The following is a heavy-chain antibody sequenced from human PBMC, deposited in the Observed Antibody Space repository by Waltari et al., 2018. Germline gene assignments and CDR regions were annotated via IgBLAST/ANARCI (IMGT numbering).Heavy chain of an antibody. D-gene: IGHD6-19*01. CDR2: IIPTFGIG. Sequence: QVHLEQSETAVKKPGSSVKVSCKASGGTFNNPAVSWVRQAPGQGLEWLGRIIPTFGIGNYAQKFQGRVTITADKSTATAYMELNGLTSEDTAVYYCGADLGTQWLTHPIQYWGQGILLTVSS. J-gene: IGHJ4*02. CDR3: GADLGTQWLTHPIQY. CDR1: GGTFNNPA. V-gene: IGHV1-69*04.